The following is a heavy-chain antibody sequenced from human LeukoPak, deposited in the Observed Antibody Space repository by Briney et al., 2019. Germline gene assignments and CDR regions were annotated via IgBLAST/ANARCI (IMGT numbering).Heavy chain of an antibody. D-gene: IGHD4-23*01. J-gene: IGHJ4*02. CDR1: GGSFSGYY. CDR2: INHSGST. Sequence: SETLCLTCAVYGGSFSGYYWSWIRQPPGKGLEWIGEINHSGSTNYNPSLKSRVTISVDTSKNQFSLKLSSVTAADTAVYYCARGTTAVVNFDYWGQGTLVTVSS. CDR3: ARGTTAVVNFDY. V-gene: IGHV4-34*01.